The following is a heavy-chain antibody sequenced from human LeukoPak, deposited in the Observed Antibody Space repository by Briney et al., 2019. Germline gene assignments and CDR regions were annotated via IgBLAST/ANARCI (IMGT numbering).Heavy chain of an antibody. CDR2: INHSGST. D-gene: IGHD3-9*01. Sequence: SETLSLTCAVYGGSFSGYYWSWIRQPPGKGLEWNGEINHSGSTNYNPSLKSRVTISVDTSKNQFSLKLSSVTAADTAVYYCARSLVLRYFDWLPRGNNWFDPWGQGTLVTASS. J-gene: IGHJ5*02. CDR1: GGSFSGYY. CDR3: ARSLVLRYFDWLPRGNNWFDP. V-gene: IGHV4-34*01.